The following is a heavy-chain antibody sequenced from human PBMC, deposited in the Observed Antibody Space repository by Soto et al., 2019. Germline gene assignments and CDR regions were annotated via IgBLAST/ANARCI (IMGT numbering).Heavy chain of an antibody. CDR2: INAGNGNT. CDR1: GYTFTSYA. Sequence: QVQLVQSGAEEKKPGASVKVSCKASGYTFTSYAMHWVRQAPGQRLEWMGWINAGNGNTKYSQKFQGRVTITRDTSATTAYMELSSLRSEDTALYYCARSLVVVTALDYWGQGTLVTVSS. CDR3: ARSLVVVTALDY. J-gene: IGHJ4*02. D-gene: IGHD2-21*02. V-gene: IGHV1-3*05.